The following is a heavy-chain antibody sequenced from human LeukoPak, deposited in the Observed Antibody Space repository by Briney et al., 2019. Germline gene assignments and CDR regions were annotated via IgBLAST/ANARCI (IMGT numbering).Heavy chain of an antibody. CDR3: AGGYGSGSYSA. D-gene: IGHD3-10*01. CDR1: GFTFSKYY. J-gene: IGHJ5*02. Sequence: GGSLRLSCAASGFTFSKYYMSWIRQAPGKGLEWISYIVNSGGTTSYADSVQGRFTISSDDAKNSLYLQLNSLRAEDTAVYYCAGGYGSGSYSAWGQGIPVTVSS. V-gene: IGHV3-11*01. CDR2: IVNSGGTT.